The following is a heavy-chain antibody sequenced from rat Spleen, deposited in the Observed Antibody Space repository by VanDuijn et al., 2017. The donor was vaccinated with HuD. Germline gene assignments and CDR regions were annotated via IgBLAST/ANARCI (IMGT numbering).Heavy chain of an antibody. CDR2: MWSGGST. V-gene: IGHV2-45*01. CDR3: TRDYYSGRYYFDY. CDR1: GFSLTSYN. J-gene: IGHJ2*01. D-gene: IGHD1-1*01. Sequence: QVQLMESGPGLVQPSETLSLTCTVSGFSLTSYNVHWVRQPPGKGLEWMGVMWSGGSTDYNSALKSRLSISRDTSKNQVFLKRNSLQTDDTGTYYCTRDYYSGRYYFDYWGQGVMVKVSS.